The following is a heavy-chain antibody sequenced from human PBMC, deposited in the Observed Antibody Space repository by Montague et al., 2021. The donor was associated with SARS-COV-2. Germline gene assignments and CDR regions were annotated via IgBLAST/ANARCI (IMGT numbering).Heavy chain of an antibody. CDR3: ARRNYCSSSSCYNGGFDN. V-gene: IGHV4-39*01. Sequence: SENLSLTCTVSGGSIGTGYYFWSWIRQSPGKGLEWLGTVFYRGNTYYNPSLKSRFTISVDTSTNQFSLKLTSVTVAETAIYFCARRNYCSSSSCYNGGFDNWGQGAVVTVSS. CDR2: VFYRGNT. J-gene: IGHJ3*02. CDR1: GGSIGTGYYF. D-gene: IGHD2-2*01.